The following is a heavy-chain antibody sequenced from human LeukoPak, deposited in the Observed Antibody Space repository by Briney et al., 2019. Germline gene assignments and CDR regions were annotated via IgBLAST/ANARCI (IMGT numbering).Heavy chain of an antibody. Sequence: GGSLRLSWAASGFTFNDYAMHWVRQAPGKGLEWVSGINWNGGSIGYADSVKGRFTVSRDNAKNSLYLQMNSLRAEDTAVYYCARDPGSHNSSGWYDYWGQGTLVTVSS. D-gene: IGHD6-19*01. J-gene: IGHJ4*02. V-gene: IGHV3-9*01. CDR3: ARDPGSHNSSGWYDY. CDR1: GFTFNDYA. CDR2: INWNGGSI.